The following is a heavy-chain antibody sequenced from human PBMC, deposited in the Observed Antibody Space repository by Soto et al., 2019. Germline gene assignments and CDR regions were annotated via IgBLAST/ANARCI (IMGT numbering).Heavy chain of an antibody. CDR3: VRQYYDFWTDYPDFDY. CDR2: ISPNSGRP. Sequence: QVQLVQSGAEVKRPGASVKVSCKASGYTFTKYDISWVRQAPGQGLEWLGLISPNSGRPSYAQKFEGRVTMTTHTFTTTAYLELRSLRSDDTAVYYCVRQYYDFWTDYPDFDYWGQGTLVTVSS. CDR1: GYTFTKYD. D-gene: IGHD3-3*01. J-gene: IGHJ4*02. V-gene: IGHV1-18*04.